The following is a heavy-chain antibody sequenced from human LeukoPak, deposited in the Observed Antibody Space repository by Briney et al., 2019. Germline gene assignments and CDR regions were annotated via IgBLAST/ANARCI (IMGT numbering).Heavy chain of an antibody. D-gene: IGHD5-12*01. J-gene: IGHJ4*02. CDR2: ISYDGSNK. CDR1: GFTFSSYA. V-gene: IGHV3-30-3*01. CDR3: ARFKVATPFDY. Sequence: GGSLRLSCAASGFTFSSYAMHWVRQAPGKGLEWVAVISYDGSNKYYADSVKGRSTISRDNSKNTLYLQMNSLRAEDTAVYYCARFKVATPFDYWGQGTLVTVSS.